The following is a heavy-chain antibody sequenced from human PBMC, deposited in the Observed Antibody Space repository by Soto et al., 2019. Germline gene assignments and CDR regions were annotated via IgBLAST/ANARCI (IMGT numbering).Heavy chain of an antibody. J-gene: IGHJ3*02. CDR1: GGTFSSYT. V-gene: IGHV1-69*02. CDR3: ARCSSSWDNAFDI. CDR2: IIPILGIA. D-gene: IGHD6-13*01. Sequence: QVQLVQSGAEVKKPGSSVKVSCKASGGTFSSYTISWVRQAPGQGLEWMGRIIPILGIANYAQKFQGRVTIPADKSTSTAYMELSSLRSEDTAVYYCARCSSSWDNAFDIWGQGTMVTVSS.